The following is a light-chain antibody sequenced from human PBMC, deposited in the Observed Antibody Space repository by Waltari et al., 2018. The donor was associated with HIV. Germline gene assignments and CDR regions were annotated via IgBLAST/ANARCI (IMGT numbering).Light chain of an antibody. CDR3: NSRDSSGHVI. CDR2: DKN. J-gene: IGLJ2*01. CDR1: SLRSYS. Sequence: SSELTQDPAVSVALGPTVRITCQGDSLRSYSANWYLQKPGQAPLLVIYDKNNRPSWFPDRFSGSSSGNAASLTITGAQAEDEADYYCNSRDSSGHVIFGGGTKLTVL. V-gene: IGLV3-19*01.